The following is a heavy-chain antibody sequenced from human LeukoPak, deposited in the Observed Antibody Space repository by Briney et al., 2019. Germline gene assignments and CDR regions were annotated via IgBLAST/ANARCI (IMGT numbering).Heavy chain of an antibody. CDR1: GYTFTSCY. CDR2: INPSGGST. CDR3: ARSEPTSTHIVLEPPDLC. Sequence: GASVKVSCKASGYTFTSCYMHWVRQAPGQGLEWMGIINPSGGSTSYAQKFQGRVTMTRDTSTSTVYMELSSLRTEDTAVYYCARSEPTSTHIVLEPPDLCWGQGTLVTVSS. D-gene: IGHD2-8*01. V-gene: IGHV1-46*01. J-gene: IGHJ4*02.